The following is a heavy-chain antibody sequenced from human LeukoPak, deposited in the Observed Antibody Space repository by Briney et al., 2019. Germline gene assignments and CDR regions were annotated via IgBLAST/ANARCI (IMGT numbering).Heavy chain of an antibody. D-gene: IGHD3-3*01. V-gene: IGHV3-48*01. CDR3: AKDPEGNYEFWGGYYDY. J-gene: IGHJ4*02. CDR1: GFTFNTYT. CDR2: ISSGSGII. Sequence: GGSLRLSCGASGFTFNTYTMNWVRQAPGKGLEWVSHISSGSGIIYYGDSVKGRFTISRDNVKESLYLQMTSLRVEDTDIYLCAKDPEGNYEFWGGYYDYWGQGALVTVSS.